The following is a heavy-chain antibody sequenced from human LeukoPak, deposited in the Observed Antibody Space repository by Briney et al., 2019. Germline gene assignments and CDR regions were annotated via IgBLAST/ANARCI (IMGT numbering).Heavy chain of an antibody. CDR2: ISSSSSYI. V-gene: IGHV3-21*01. Sequence: GGSLRLSCAASGFTFSSYSMNWVRQAPGKGLEWVSSISSSSSYIYYADSLKGRFTISRDNAKNSLYLQMNSLRAEDTAVYYCARGTEMATMGSWFDPWGQGTLVTVSS. D-gene: IGHD5-24*01. CDR1: GFTFSSYS. J-gene: IGHJ5*02. CDR3: ARGTEMATMGSWFDP.